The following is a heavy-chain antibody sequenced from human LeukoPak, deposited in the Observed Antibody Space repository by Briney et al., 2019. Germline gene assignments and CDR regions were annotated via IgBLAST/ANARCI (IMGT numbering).Heavy chain of an antibody. D-gene: IGHD6-13*01. CDR3: ARDQIAAAGTDYYYGMDV. V-gene: IGHV3-9*01. CDR1: GFTFNDFA. J-gene: IGHJ6*02. CDR2: ISWNSDNI. Sequence: GGSLRLSCAASGFTFNDFAMHWVRQAPGKGLEWVSGISWNSDNINYADSVKGRFTISRDNAKSSLFLQMNSLRAEDTAVYYCARDQIAAAGTDYYYGMDVWGQGTTVTVSS.